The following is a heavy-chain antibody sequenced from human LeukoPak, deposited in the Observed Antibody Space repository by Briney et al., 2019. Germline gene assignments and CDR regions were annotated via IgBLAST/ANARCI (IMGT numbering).Heavy chain of an antibody. CDR1: GFTFSSYS. Sequence: GGSLRLSCAASGFTFSSYSMNWVRQAPGKGLEWVSSISSSSSYIYYADLVKGRFTISRDNAKNSLYLQMNSLRAEDTAVYYCARDLSRITIFGVVIPLGYWGQGTLVTVSS. D-gene: IGHD3-3*01. CDR2: ISSSSSYI. CDR3: ARDLSRITIFGVVIPLGY. V-gene: IGHV3-21*01. J-gene: IGHJ4*02.